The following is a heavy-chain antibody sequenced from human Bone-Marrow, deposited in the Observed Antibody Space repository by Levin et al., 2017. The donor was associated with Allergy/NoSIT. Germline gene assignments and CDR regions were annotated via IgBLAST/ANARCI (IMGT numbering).Heavy chain of an antibody. D-gene: IGHD4-17*01. V-gene: IGHV1-2*02. CDR1: GYTFTGYY. CDR2: INPNSGGT. Sequence: GESLKISCKASGYTFTGYYIHWVRQAPGQGLEWMGWINPNSGGTNYAQKFQGRVTMTRDTSISTAYMELSRLRSDDTAIYYCARDLVTVATPMFDYWGQGTLATVSS. J-gene: IGHJ4*02. CDR3: ARDLVTVATPMFDY.